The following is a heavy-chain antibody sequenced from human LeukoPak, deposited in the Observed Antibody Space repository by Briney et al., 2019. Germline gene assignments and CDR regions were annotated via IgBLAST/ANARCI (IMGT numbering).Heavy chain of an antibody. J-gene: IGHJ6*02. CDR1: GFTFSNYA. V-gene: IGHV3-30-3*01. CDR3: ARDSSFPATIFGVVVSYYYYGMDV. CDR2: ISYDGSNK. Sequence: GGSLRLSCAASGFTFSNYAMHWVRQAPGKGLEWMTVISYDGSNKYYADSVKGRFTISRDNSKNTLYLQMNSLRAEDTAVYYCARDSSFPATIFGVVVSYYYYGMDVWGQGTTVTVSS. D-gene: IGHD3-3*01.